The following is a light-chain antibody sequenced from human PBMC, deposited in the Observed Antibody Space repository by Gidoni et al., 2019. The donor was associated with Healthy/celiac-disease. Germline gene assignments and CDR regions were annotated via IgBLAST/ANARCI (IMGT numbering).Light chain of an antibody. Sequence: SYVLTQPPSVSVAPGKTARITCGGNNIGSKSVHWYQQKPGRAPVLVIYYDSDRPSGIPERFSGSNSGNTAPLTISRVEAGDEADYYCQVWDSSSRRVFGGGTKLTVL. CDR1: NIGSKS. CDR2: YDS. V-gene: IGLV3-21*04. CDR3: QVWDSSSRRV. J-gene: IGLJ3*02.